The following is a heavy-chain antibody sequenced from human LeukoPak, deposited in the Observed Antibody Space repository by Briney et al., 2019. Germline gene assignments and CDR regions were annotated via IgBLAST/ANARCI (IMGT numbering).Heavy chain of an antibody. J-gene: IGHJ4*02. CDR3: ARDRPNYYGSDGHYYRRDGDY. Sequence: GGSLRLSCAASGFTFSIYAVSWVRQAPGKGLQWVSSITSRGESTWYVDSVKGRFTITRDNSENTLYLQMHSLRAVDTAVYYRARDRPNYYGSDGHYYRRDGDYWGRGTLVSVSS. V-gene: IGHV3-23*01. D-gene: IGHD3-22*01. CDR1: GFTFSIYA. CDR2: ITSRGEST.